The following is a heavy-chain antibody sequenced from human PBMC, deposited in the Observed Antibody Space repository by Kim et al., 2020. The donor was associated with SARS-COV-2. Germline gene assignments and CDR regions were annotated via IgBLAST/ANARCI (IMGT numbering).Heavy chain of an antibody. J-gene: IGHJ4*01. CDR3: TGVAPDCSGGHLSPFDY. CDR1: GFTFSSNN. Sequence: GGSLRLSCAASGFTFSSNNMNWVRQAPGKGLEWVSPISSSSSYIYYADSVNGRTTTTDDSTKNSLFQLMNRMRADKTAVYYSTGVAPDCSGGHLSPFDY. D-gene: IGHD3-10*02. CDR2: ISSSSSYI. V-gene: IGHV3-21*01.